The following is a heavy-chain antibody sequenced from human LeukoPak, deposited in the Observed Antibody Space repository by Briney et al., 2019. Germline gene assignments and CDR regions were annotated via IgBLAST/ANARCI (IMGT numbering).Heavy chain of an antibody. D-gene: IGHD6-19*01. J-gene: IGHJ3*02. CDR1: GFTFDDYG. Sequence: GGSLRPSCAASGFTFDDYGMSWVRQAPGKGLEWVSGINWNGGSTGYANSVKGRFTISRDNAKNSLYLQMNSLRAEDTALYYCARDLVAGTTTGAFDIWGHGTMVTVSS. CDR3: ARDLVAGTTTGAFDI. CDR2: INWNGGST. V-gene: IGHV3-20*04.